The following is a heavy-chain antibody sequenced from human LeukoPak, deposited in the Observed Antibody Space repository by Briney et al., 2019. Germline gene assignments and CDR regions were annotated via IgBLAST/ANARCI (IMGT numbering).Heavy chain of an antibody. J-gene: IGHJ4*02. V-gene: IGHV3-30*18. Sequence: GGSLRLSCAASGFTFSSYGMHWVRQAPGKGLEGVAVISYDGSNKYYADSVKGRFTISRDNSKNTLYLQMNSLRAEDTAVYYCAKDIRVYYDFWSGFDYWGQGTLVTVSS. CDR1: GFTFSSYG. CDR2: ISYDGSNK. D-gene: IGHD3-3*01. CDR3: AKDIRVYYDFWSGFDY.